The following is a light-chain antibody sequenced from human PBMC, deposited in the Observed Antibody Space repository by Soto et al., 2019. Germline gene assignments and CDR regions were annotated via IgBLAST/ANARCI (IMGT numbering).Light chain of an antibody. J-gene: IGLJ1*01. Sequence: QSALTQPASVSGSPGQSITISCTGTSSDVGSYSLLSWYQHHPGKAPKLIIYEDIKGPSGVSNRFSGSKSGNTASLRISGFQAEDEADYYRYTYAGGSTYLFGTGTKVTVL. CDR1: SSDVGSYSL. CDR3: YTYAGGSTYL. V-gene: IGLV2-23*01. CDR2: EDI.